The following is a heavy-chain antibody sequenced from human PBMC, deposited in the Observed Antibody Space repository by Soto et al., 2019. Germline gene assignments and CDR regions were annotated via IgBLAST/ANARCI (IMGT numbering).Heavy chain of an antibody. D-gene: IGHD3-10*01. V-gene: IGHV4-59*12. CDR1: GGSISSYY. CDR2: IYYSGST. Sequence: PSETLSLTCTVSGGSISSYYWSWIRQPPGKGLEWIGYIYYSGSTYYNPSLKSRVTISVDTSKNQFSLKLSSVTAADTAVYYCARDKKGYYYGSGSYYNPPRGMDVWGQGTTVTVSS. CDR3: ARDKKGYYYGSGSYYNPPRGMDV. J-gene: IGHJ6*02.